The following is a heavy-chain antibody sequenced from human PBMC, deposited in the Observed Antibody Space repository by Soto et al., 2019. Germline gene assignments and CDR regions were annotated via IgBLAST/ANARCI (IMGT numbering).Heavy chain of an antibody. CDR2: IYWDDDK. Sequence: GSGPTLVNPTQTLTLTCTFSGFSLSTSGVGVGWLRQPPGRALEWLALIYWDDDKYYSPSLKSRLTITKDTSKNQVVLTMANMDPVDTAVYYCARVVVRRWYGYYHDWIDVWGQGTTVTVSS. D-gene: IGHD3-22*01. V-gene: IGHV2-5*02. CDR3: ARVVVRRWYGYYHDWIDV. CDR1: GFSLSTSGVG. J-gene: IGHJ6*02.